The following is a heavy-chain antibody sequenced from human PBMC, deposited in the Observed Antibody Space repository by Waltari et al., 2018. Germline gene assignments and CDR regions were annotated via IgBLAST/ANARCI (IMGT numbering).Heavy chain of an antibody. J-gene: IGHJ5*02. V-gene: IGHV5-51*03. CDR2: TYPVDSDT. CDR3: ARCYGDERGWFDP. CDR1: GYSFTSSW. Sequence: EVQLVQSGEEVKKPGESLKISCKGSGYSFTSSWIGWGGQRPGKGLEWMGITYPVDSDTRYSPSFQGQVTISADKSISTAYLQWSSLKASDTAMYYCARCYGDERGWFDPWGQGTLVTVSS. D-gene: IGHD4-17*01.